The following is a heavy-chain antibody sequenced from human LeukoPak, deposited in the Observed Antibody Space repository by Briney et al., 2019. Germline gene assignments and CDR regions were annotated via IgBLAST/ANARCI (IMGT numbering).Heavy chain of an antibody. CDR3: ASRRYSSGWYDY. CDR2: IYCSGST. Sequence: SETLSLTCTASGGSISSYYWSWIRQPPGKGLEWIGYIYCSGSTNYNPSLKSRVTISVDTSKNQFSLKLSSVTAADTAVYYCASRRYSSGWYDYWGQGTLVTVSS. J-gene: IGHJ4*02. CDR1: GGSISSYY. V-gene: IGHV4-59*08. D-gene: IGHD6-19*01.